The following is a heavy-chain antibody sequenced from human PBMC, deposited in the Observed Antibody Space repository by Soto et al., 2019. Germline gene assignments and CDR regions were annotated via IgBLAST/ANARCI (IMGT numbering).Heavy chain of an antibody. Sequence: SETLSLTCTVSGGSISGYYWSWIRQPPGKGLEWIGYIYYSGSTNCNPSLKSRVTISVDTSKNQFSLKLSSVTAADTAVYYCARRYGSAIDYWGQGTLVTSPQ. CDR3: ARRYGSAIDY. J-gene: IGHJ4*02. D-gene: IGHD1-26*01. CDR2: IYYSGST. CDR1: GGSISGYY. V-gene: IGHV4-59*08.